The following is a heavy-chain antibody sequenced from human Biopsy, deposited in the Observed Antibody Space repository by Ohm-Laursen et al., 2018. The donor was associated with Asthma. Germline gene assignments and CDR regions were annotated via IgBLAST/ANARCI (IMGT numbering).Heavy chain of an antibody. J-gene: IGHJ5*02. V-gene: IGHV4-59*07. D-gene: IGHD2-15*01. Sequence: SDTLSLTCTVSGGSIRSHDWTWIRLPPGKGLEYIGGVSHTGSTNYNPSLKSRVTMSLDKSKSQFSLRLTSVTPADTAVYYCARLADCSGGACYSYGWFDPWGQGTRVTVSS. CDR2: VSHTGST. CDR1: GGSIRSHD. CDR3: ARLADCSGGACYSYGWFDP.